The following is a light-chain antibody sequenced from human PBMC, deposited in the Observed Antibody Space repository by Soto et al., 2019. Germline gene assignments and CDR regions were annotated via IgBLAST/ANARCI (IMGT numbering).Light chain of an antibody. CDR1: QSVTSNY. V-gene: IGKV3-20*01. CDR2: GAS. Sequence: IAVTQSPGTLSLSPEERATLSCRASQSVTSNYLAWYQQKPGQAPRLLIYGASTRASDIPDRFSGSVSGTDFTLTISRLEPEDFAIYYCQQYGTSPRITFGQGTRLDIK. J-gene: IGKJ5*01. CDR3: QQYGTSPRIT.